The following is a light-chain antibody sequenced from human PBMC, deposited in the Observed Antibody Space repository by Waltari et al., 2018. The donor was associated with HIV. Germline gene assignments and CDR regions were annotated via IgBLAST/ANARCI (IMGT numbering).Light chain of an antibody. J-gene: IGLJ3*02. V-gene: IGLV3-21*02. CDR3: QVWDYNSDRWV. CDR2: HDS. Sequence: SYVLTQPPSVSVAPGQTARLTCGGNNIGTKNMHWYQQRPGQAPVLVVSHDSDRPSDIPERFSGSNSANTATLSISRVEAGDEADYYCQVWDYNSDRWVFGGGTKLTVL. CDR1: NIGTKN.